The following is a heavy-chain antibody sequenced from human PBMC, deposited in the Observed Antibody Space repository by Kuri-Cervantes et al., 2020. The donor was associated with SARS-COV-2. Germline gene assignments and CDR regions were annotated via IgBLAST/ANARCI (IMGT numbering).Heavy chain of an antibody. Sequence: GSLRLSCTVSGGSISSYYWSWIRQPPGKGLEWIGYIYYSGSTNYNPSLKSRVTISVDTSKNQFSLKLSSVTAADTAVYYCARSRGYCSSTSCFYYYGMDVWGQGTTVTVSS. V-gene: IGHV4-59*08. CDR2: IYYSGST. D-gene: IGHD2-2*01. CDR1: GGSISSYY. CDR3: ARSRGYCSSTSCFYYYGMDV. J-gene: IGHJ6*02.